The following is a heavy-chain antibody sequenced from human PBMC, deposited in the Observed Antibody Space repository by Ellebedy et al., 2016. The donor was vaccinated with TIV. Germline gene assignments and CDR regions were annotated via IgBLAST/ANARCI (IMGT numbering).Heavy chain of an antibody. J-gene: IGHJ6*02. CDR3: ARALAGGSDYRYYGMDV. D-gene: IGHD1-26*01. Sequence: PGGSLRLSCAATGFTFDTYSMNWVRQAPGKGLEWVSYISSGSGYIWYSDSVKGRFTISRDNARDSLYRQFNSLRAEGTAVYYCARALAGGSDYRYYGMDVWGQGTTVTISS. CDR1: GFTFDTYS. V-gene: IGHV3-21*01. CDR2: ISSGSGYI.